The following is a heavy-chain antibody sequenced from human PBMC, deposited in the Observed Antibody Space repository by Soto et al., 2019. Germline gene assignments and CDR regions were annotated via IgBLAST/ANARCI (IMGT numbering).Heavy chain of an antibody. J-gene: IGHJ6*02. CDR2: LNSDGSSK. V-gene: IGHV3-74*01. CDR3: VRGFKNYYAMGV. CDR1: GFTFNTYW. Sequence: EVQLVESGGGLVQPGGSLRLSCAASGFTFNTYWMHWVRQAPGRGLVWVSRLNSDGSSKYYGDSMKGRFTISRDNADNTVYLQMNSLRDEDTAVYFCVRGFKNYYAMGVWGQGTTVTVSS.